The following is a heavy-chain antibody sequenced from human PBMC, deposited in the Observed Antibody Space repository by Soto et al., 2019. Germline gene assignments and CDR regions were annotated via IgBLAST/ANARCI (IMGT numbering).Heavy chain of an antibody. V-gene: IGHV3-21*01. Sequence: EVQLVESGGGLVKPGGSLRLSCAASGFTFSSYSMNWVRQAPGKGLEWVSSISSSSSYIYYADSVKGRFIISRDNAKNSLYLQMNSLRAEDTAVYYCARDGDSGPPGYYYYYYGMDVWGQGTTVTVSS. CDR2: ISSSSSYI. J-gene: IGHJ6*02. CDR3: ARDGDSGPPGYYYYYYGMDV. CDR1: GFTFSSYS. D-gene: IGHD5-12*01.